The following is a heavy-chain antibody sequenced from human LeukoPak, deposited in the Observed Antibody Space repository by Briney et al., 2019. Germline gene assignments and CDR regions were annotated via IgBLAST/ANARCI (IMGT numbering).Heavy chain of an antibody. Sequence: ASVKVSCKASGYTFTSYTVHWVRQAPGQRLEWMGWINAGNGNTKYSQKFQGRVTINRDTSASTAYMELSSLRFEDTAVYYCARDTFGTSRPSEYWGQGTLVTVSS. J-gene: IGHJ4*02. D-gene: IGHD2-2*01. V-gene: IGHV1-3*01. CDR3: ARDTFGTSRPSEY. CDR1: GYTFTSYT. CDR2: INAGNGNT.